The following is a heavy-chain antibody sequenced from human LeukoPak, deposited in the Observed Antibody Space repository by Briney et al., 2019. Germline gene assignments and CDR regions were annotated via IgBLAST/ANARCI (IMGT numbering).Heavy chain of an antibody. Sequence: GRSLRLSCAASGFTFGSYSMNWVRQAPGKGLEWVANIKQDGSEKYYVDSVKGRFTISRDNAKNSLYLQMNSLRAEDTAVYYCARDRKSGSYGHWGQGTLVTVSS. J-gene: IGHJ4*02. D-gene: IGHD1-26*01. V-gene: IGHV3-7*01. CDR3: ARDRKSGSYGH. CDR1: GFTFGSYS. CDR2: IKQDGSEK.